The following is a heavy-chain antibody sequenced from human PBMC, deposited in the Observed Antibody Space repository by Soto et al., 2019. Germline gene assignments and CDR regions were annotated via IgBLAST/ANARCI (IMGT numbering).Heavy chain of an antibody. CDR1: GLNFSSYI. D-gene: IGHD5-18*01. J-gene: IGHJ4*02. Sequence: GGSLRLSCTASGLNFSSYIRNWVRQAPGKGLEWVSSISSSSSYIYYADSVKGRFTISRDNAKNSLYLQMNSLRAEDTAVYYCARDHRGYSYGYYFDYWGQGTLVTVSS. CDR3: ARDHRGYSYGYYFDY. CDR2: ISSSSSYI. V-gene: IGHV3-21*01.